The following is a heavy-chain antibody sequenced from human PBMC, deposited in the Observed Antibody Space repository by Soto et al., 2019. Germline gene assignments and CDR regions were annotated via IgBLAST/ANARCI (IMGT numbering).Heavy chain of an antibody. CDR3: ARDFNIGGMDV. D-gene: IGHD5-12*01. J-gene: IGHJ6*02. CDR2: INPSGGRT. Sequence: ASVKVSCKASGYTFISYYMHWVRQAPGQGLEWMGMINPSGGRTMYSQQFQGRVTMTGDTSTTTIYMELRSLISDDTAVYYCARDFNIGGMDVWGQGTTVTVSS. CDR1: GYTFISYY. V-gene: IGHV1-46*01.